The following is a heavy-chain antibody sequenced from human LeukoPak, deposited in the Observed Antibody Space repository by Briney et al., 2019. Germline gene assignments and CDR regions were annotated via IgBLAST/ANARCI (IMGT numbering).Heavy chain of an antibody. D-gene: IGHD4-23*01. J-gene: IGHJ5*02. Sequence: GGSLRLSCAASGFTFSNYAMTWVRQAPGKGLEWVSTISGTGGFTTSTYYADSVKGRFTISRDNSDNKLYLQMDGLRADDTAVYYCVKDRRYAGHSALSWFVPWGQEPWSPSPQ. V-gene: IGHV3-23*01. CDR1: GFTFSNYA. CDR2: ISGTGGFTTST. CDR3: VKDRRYAGHSALSWFVP.